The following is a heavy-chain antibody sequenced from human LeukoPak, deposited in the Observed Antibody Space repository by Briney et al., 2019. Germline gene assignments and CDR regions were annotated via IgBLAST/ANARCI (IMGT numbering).Heavy chain of an antibody. CDR3: AKHMRATNTYSFFGLDV. Sequence: GGSLRLSCAATGFSFKDYGMHWVRQPPGKGLEWVSSINWNGGGTDYADSVKGRFTISRDNAKNSPYLQLSSLRPEDTALYYCAKHMRATNTYSFFGLDVWGQGTTVTVSS. CDR2: INWNGGGT. D-gene: IGHD1-26*01. CDR1: GFSFKDYG. V-gene: IGHV3-9*01. J-gene: IGHJ6*02.